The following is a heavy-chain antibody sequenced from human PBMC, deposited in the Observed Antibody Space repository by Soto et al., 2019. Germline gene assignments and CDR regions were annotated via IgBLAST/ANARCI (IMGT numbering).Heavy chain of an antibody. Sequence: PSETLSLTCTVSGGSFSSYYWTWIRQSPGKGLEWIGYVYFSGNTNYNPSLKSRVTISIDTSKNQFSLRLASVTAADTSFYYCGSVRPSGYVLSWGPGTLVTVSS. J-gene: IGHJ5*02. CDR3: GSVRPSGYVLS. V-gene: IGHV4-59*01. D-gene: IGHD6-25*01. CDR1: GGSFSSYY. CDR2: VYFSGNT.